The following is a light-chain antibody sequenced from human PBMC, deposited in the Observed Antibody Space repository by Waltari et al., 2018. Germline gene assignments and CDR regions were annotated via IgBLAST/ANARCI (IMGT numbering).Light chain of an antibody. V-gene: IGLV2-14*03. Sequence: QSALTQPASVSGSPGQSITISCTGPSSHVGAYTYVSWYQQHPGKVPKLIIYDVSHRPSGVSFRFSGSKSDNTASLTISGLQAEDEADYYCISYTTSDTMIFGGGTKLTVL. CDR1: SSHVGAYTY. CDR2: DVS. J-gene: IGLJ2*01. CDR3: ISYTTSDTMI.